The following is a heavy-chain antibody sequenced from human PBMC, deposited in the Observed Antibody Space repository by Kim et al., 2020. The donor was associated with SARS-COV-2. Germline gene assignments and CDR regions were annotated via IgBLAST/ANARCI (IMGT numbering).Heavy chain of an antibody. D-gene: IGHD3-3*01. CDR1: GFTVSSNY. V-gene: IGHV3-53*01. J-gene: IGHJ5*02. CDR2: IYSGGST. Sequence: GGSLRLSCAASGFTVSSNYMSWVRQAPGKGLEWVSVIYSGGSTYYADSVKGRFTISRDNSKNTLYLQMNSLRAEDTAVYYCARENRITIFGVVTTGGNWFDPWGQGTLVTFSS. CDR3: ARENRITIFGVVTTGGNWFDP.